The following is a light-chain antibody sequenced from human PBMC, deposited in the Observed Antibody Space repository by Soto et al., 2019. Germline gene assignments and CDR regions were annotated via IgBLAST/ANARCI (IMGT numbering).Light chain of an antibody. Sequence: QSALTQPPSASGSPGQSVATSCTGTSSDVGGYNYVSWYQQHPGKAPKLMIYEVNKRPSGVPGRFSGSKSGNTASLTVSGLQAEDEADYYCSSYAGSSNVFGTGTKVTV. CDR3: SSYAGSSNV. CDR1: SSDVGGYNY. J-gene: IGLJ1*01. V-gene: IGLV2-8*01. CDR2: EVN.